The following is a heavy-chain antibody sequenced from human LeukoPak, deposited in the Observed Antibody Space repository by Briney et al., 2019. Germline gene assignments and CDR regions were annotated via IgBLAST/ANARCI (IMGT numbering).Heavy chain of an antibody. D-gene: IGHD3-22*01. Sequence: SQTLSLTCTVSGGSISSGGYYWSWIRQHPGKGLEWIGYIYYSGSTYYNPSLKSRVTISVDTSKNQFSLKLSSVTAADTAVYYCARAQRYYDSSGYYFLDWGQGTLVTVSS. CDR3: ARAQRYYDSSGYYFLD. J-gene: IGHJ4*02. CDR1: GGSISSGGYY. V-gene: IGHV4-31*03. CDR2: IYYSGST.